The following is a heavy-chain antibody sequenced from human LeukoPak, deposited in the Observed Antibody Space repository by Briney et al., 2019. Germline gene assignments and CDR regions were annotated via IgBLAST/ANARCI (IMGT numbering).Heavy chain of an antibody. CDR3: AKDRGYCSGGSCLYFDY. D-gene: IGHD2-15*01. CDR1: GFTFSSYG. V-gene: IGHV3-30*18. CDR2: ISYDGSNT. Sequence: GTSLRLSCAASGFTFSSYGMHWVRQAPGKGLEWVAVISYDGSNTYYADSVKGRFTISRDTSKNTLYLQMNSLRAEDTAVYYCAKDRGYCSGGSCLYFDYWGQGTLVTVSS. J-gene: IGHJ4*02.